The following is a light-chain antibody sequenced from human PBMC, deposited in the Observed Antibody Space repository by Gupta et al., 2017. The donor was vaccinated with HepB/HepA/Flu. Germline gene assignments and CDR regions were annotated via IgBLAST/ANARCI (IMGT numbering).Light chain of an antibody. V-gene: IGLV2-14*01. J-gene: IGLJ1*01. Sequence: QSALTQPASVSGSPGQSITIPCTGTSGDVGAYKYVSWYQQYPGKAPQLMIYEVSARPSGVSYRFSGSKSGNTASLTISGLKAEDEAEYYCCSYTSRKTLLVFGTGTKVTVL. CDR1: SGDVGAYKY. CDR3: CSYTSRKTLLV. CDR2: EVS.